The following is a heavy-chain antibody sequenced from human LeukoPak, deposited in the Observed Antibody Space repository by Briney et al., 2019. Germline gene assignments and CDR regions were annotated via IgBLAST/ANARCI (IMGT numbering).Heavy chain of an antibody. CDR1: GFTFSSYG. Sequence: GGSLRLSCAASGFTFSSYGMHWVRQAPGKGLEWVAVISYDGSNKYYADSVKGRFTISRDNSKNTLYLQMNSLRAEDTAVYYCAKDQSSVVVVAATPVYWGQGTLVTASS. CDR3: AKDQSSVVVVAATPVY. J-gene: IGHJ4*02. CDR2: ISYDGSNK. V-gene: IGHV3-30*18. D-gene: IGHD2-15*01.